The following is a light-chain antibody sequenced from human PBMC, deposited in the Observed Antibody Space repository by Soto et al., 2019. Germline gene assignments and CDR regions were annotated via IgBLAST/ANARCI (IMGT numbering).Light chain of an antibody. CDR3: TSYTSSTTVL. CDR2: EVS. Sequence: QSALTQPASVSGSPGQSITISCTGTSSDVGAFKYVSWYQQYPGKAPKLMIYEVSNRPSGISNRLSGSKSGNTASLTISGLQAEDEADYYCTSYTSSTTVLFGGGTKLTVL. CDR1: SSDVGAFKY. V-gene: IGLV2-14*01. J-gene: IGLJ2*01.